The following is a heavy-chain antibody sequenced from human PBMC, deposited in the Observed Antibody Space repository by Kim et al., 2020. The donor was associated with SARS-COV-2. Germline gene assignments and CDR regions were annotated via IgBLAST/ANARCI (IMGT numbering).Heavy chain of an antibody. Sequence: GGSLRLSCAASGFTFSSYSMNWVRQAPGKGLEWVSSISSSSSYIYYADSVKGRFTISRDNAKNSLYLQMNSLRAGDTAVYYCASFYDSSGYYYGGYYYYYGMDVWGQGTTVTVSS. D-gene: IGHD3-22*01. J-gene: IGHJ6*02. CDR2: ISSSSSYI. CDR1: GFTFSSYS. CDR3: ASFYDSSGYYYGGYYYYYGMDV. V-gene: IGHV3-21*01.